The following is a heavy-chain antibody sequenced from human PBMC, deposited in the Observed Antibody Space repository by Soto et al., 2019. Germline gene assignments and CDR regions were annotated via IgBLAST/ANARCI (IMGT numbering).Heavy chain of an antibody. CDR1: GGTFSGYA. D-gene: IGHD3-22*01. Sequence: GASVKVSCKASGGTFSGYAISWVRQAPGQGLEWMGGIIPIFGTADYAQKFQGRVTITADESTSTGNMELSSLRSEDTAVYYCASHYDSSGYYYRGLDYWGQGTLVTVSS. V-gene: IGHV1-69*13. CDR2: IIPIFGTA. J-gene: IGHJ4*02. CDR3: ASHYDSSGYYYRGLDY.